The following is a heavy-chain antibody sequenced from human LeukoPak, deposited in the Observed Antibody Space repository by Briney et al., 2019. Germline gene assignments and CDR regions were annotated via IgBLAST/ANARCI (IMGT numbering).Heavy chain of an antibody. V-gene: IGHV1-69*13. CDR2: IIPIFGTA. D-gene: IGHD5-18*01. CDR1: GGTFSSYA. CDR3: ARVLYSYGAYYFDY. J-gene: IGHJ4*02. Sequence: GASVKVSCKASGGTFSSYAISWVRQAPGKELEWKGGIIPIFGTANYAQKFQDRVTITADESTSTAYMELSSLRSVDTAVYYCARVLYSYGAYYFDYWGQGTLVTVSS.